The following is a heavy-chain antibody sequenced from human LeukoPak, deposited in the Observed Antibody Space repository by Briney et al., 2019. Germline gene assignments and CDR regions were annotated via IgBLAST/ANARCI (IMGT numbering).Heavy chain of an antibody. Sequence: GASVKVSCKASGYTFTSYDINWARQATGQGLEWMGWMNPNSGNTGYAQKFQGRVTMTRNTSISTAYMELSSLRSEDTAVYYCAREVRRITIFGVVPLFDYWGQGTLVTVSS. CDR1: GYTFTSYD. J-gene: IGHJ4*02. D-gene: IGHD3-3*01. CDR2: MNPNSGNT. V-gene: IGHV1-8*01. CDR3: AREVRRITIFGVVPLFDY.